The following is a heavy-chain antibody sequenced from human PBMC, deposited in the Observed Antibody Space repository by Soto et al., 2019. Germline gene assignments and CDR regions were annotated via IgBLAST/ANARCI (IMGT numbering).Heavy chain of an antibody. J-gene: IGHJ4*02. CDR2: IWYDGSNK. CDR3: ARDDCSGGSCYSNLFDY. CDR1: GFTFSSYG. D-gene: IGHD2-15*01. V-gene: IGHV3-33*01. Sequence: GGSLRLSCAASGFTFSSYGMHWVRQAPGKGLEWVAVIWYDGSNKYYADSVKGRFTISRDNSKNTLYLQMNSLRAEDTAVYYCARDDCSGGSCYSNLFDYWGQGTLVTVSS.